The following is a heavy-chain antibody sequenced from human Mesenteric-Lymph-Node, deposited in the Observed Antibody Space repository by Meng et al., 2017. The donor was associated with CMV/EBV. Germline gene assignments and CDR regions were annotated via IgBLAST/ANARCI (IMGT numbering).Heavy chain of an antibody. CDR1: TVTFSSYW. CDR3: ARDSFPYSSDK. V-gene: IGHV3-7*01. D-gene: IGHD2-15*01. Sequence: GESLKISCVASTVTFSSYWMTWVRQAPGKGLEWVAGIDRDATEIHYLDSVKGRFFISRDNTKNTLYLQMNSLRVDDTAVYYCARDSFPYSSDKWGQGTLVTVSS. CDR2: IDRDATEI. J-gene: IGHJ4*02.